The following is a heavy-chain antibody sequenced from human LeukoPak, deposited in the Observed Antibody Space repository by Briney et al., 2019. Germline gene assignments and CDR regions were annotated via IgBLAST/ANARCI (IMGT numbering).Heavy chain of an antibody. CDR2: ISAYNGNT. Sequence: GASVKVSCKASGYTFTSYGISWVRQAPGQGLEWMGWISAYNGNTNYAQKLQGRVTMTTDTSTSTAFMELRSLRSDDTAVYYCARQYSNNYYDDRGWFDPWGQGTLVTVSS. J-gene: IGHJ5*01. V-gene: IGHV1-18*01. CDR3: ARQYSNNYYDDRGWFDP. CDR1: GYTFTSYG. D-gene: IGHD3-3*01.